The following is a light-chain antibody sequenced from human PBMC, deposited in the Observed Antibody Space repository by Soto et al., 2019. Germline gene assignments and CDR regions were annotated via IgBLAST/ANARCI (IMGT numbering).Light chain of an antibody. CDR3: QQNADYPIS. V-gene: IGKV1-5*03. Sequence: DIQMTQSPSTLSASIGDTVTITCRASHNIDTWLAWFQQKAGKAPNLLIYKASTLETGVPSRFSVSASGTEFTLTISSLQPDDYANYYCQQNADYPISFGGGTKVEI. CDR1: HNIDTW. CDR2: KAS. J-gene: IGKJ4*01.